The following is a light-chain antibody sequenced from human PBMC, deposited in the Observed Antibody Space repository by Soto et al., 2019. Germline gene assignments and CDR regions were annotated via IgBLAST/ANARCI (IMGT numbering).Light chain of an antibody. V-gene: IGKV3-15*01. Sequence: EIVMTQSPATLSVSPGERATLSCRASQSVSINLAWYQQKPGQAPRLLIYGASTRATGIPARFSGSGSGTEFTLTISSLQSEDFAVFYCQQYGSSPRTFGQGTKV. CDR2: GAS. J-gene: IGKJ1*01. CDR3: QQYGSSPRT. CDR1: QSVSIN.